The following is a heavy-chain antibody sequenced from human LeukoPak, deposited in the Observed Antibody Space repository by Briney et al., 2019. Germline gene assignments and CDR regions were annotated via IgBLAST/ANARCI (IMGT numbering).Heavy chain of an antibody. CDR1: GYTFTSYY. V-gene: IGHV1-69*06. CDR2: IIPIFGTA. D-gene: IGHD2-15*01. Sequence: SVKVSCKASGYTFTSYYMHWVRQAPGQGLEWMGGIIPIFGTANYAQKFQGRVTIAADKSTSTAYMELSSLRSEDTAVYYCARAEVVGLPGYYYYYYMDVWGKGTTVTVSS. CDR3: ARAEVVGLPGYYYYYYMDV. J-gene: IGHJ6*03.